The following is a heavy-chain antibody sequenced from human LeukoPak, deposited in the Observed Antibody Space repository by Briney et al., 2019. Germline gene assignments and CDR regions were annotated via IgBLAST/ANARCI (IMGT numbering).Heavy chain of an antibody. Sequence: SETLSLTCAVYGGSFSGYYWSWIRQPPGKGLEWIGEINRSGSTKYSPSLKSRVTISVDTSKNQFSLKLSSVTAADTAVYYCARDPGPFGPRFGEYSRYYYYMDVWGKGTTVTVSS. D-gene: IGHD3-10*02. CDR1: GGSFSGYY. J-gene: IGHJ6*03. V-gene: IGHV4-34*01. CDR3: ARDPGPFGPRFGEYSRYYYYMDV. CDR2: INRSGST.